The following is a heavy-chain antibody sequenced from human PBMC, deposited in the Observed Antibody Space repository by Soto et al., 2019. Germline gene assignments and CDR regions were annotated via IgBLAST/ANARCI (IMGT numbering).Heavy chain of an antibody. CDR3: AVPSGTMGRGVIPSDY. D-gene: IGHD3-10*01. Sequence: QVQLVESGGGVVQPGRSLRLSCAASGFTFSSYAMHWVRQAPGKGLEWVAVISYDGSNKYYADSVKGRFTISRDNPKNTLYLQMNILIAEDTAVYYCAVPSGTMGRGVIPSDYWGQGTLVTVSS. V-gene: IGHV3-30-3*01. CDR2: ISYDGSNK. J-gene: IGHJ4*02. CDR1: GFTFSSYA.